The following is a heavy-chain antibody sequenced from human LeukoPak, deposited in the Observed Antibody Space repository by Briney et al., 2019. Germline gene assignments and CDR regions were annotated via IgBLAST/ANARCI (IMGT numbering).Heavy chain of an antibody. CDR3: AKRLGDPRAFDY. CDR1: GFTFSNYA. J-gene: IGHJ4*02. V-gene: IGHV3-23*01. Sequence: PGGSLRLSCAASGFTFSNYAVSWVLQAPGKGLEWVSGISGTSGTINYAAPVKGRFTISRDNSKNTLYLQMNSLRVDDMAVYYCAKRLGDPRAFDYWGQGTLVTVSS. CDR2: ISGTSGTI. D-gene: IGHD2-21*02.